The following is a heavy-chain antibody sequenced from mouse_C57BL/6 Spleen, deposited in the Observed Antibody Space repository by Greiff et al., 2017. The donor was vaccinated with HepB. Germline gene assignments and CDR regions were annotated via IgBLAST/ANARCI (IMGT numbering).Heavy chain of an antibody. CDR1: GFTFSSYT. CDR2: ISGGGGNT. J-gene: IGHJ3*01. Sequence: EVKLMESGGGLVKPGGSLKLSCAASGFTFSSYTMSWVRQTPEKRLEWVAPISGGGGNTYYPDSVKGRFTISRDNAKNTLYLQMSSLRSEDTALYYCARELLAWFGYWGQGTLVTVSA. V-gene: IGHV5-9*01. CDR3: ARELLAWFGY. D-gene: IGHD1-1*01.